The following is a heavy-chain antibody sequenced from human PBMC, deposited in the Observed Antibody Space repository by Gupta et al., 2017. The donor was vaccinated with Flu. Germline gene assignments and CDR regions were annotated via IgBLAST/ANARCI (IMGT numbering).Heavy chain of an antibody. V-gene: IGHV3-23*01. CDR1: GCTLSSSA. Sequence: EVQLLESGGGLIQRGGSLRLSCAASGCTLSSSAMSWVRQAPWKGLEWFSTISTSGGRTYYADSVKGRFTISRDNSKNTLYLQMSSLRAEDTAVYYCARGDYTYYYDSSGYYYAGMDVWGQGTTVTVS. CDR3: ARGDYTYYYDSSGYYYAGMDV. J-gene: IGHJ6*02. CDR2: ISTSGGRT. D-gene: IGHD3-22*01.